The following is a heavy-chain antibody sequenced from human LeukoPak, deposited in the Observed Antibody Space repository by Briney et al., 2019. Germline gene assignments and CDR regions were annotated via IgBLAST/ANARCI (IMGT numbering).Heavy chain of an antibody. CDR2: INHSGST. CDR1: GGSFSGYY. V-gene: IGHV4-34*01. Sequence: SETLSLTCAAYGGSFSGYYWSWIRQPPGKGLEWIGEINHSGSTNYNPSLKSRVTISVDTSKNQFSLKLSSVTAADTAVYYCARGPNDFWSGYYNWFDPWGQGTLVTVSS. D-gene: IGHD3-3*01. CDR3: ARGPNDFWSGYYNWFDP. J-gene: IGHJ5*02.